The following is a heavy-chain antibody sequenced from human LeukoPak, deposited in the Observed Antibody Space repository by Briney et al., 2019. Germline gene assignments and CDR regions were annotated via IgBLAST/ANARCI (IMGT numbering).Heavy chain of an antibody. Sequence: PGGSLRLSCAASGFIFSSYWMSWVRQAPGKGLERVANIKEDGSEKYYVDSVKGRFTISRDNAKNSLYLQTNSLRAEDTAVYYCARRAPRYCSSTSCPAQYYGVDVWGKGTTVTVSS. CDR3: ARRAPRYCSSTSCPAQYYGVDV. CDR2: IKEDGSEK. V-gene: IGHV3-7*03. CDR1: GFIFSSYW. J-gene: IGHJ6*04. D-gene: IGHD2-2*01.